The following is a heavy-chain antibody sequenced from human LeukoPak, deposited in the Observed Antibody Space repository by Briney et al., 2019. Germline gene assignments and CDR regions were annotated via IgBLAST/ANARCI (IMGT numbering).Heavy chain of an antibody. D-gene: IGHD5-18*01. V-gene: IGHV3-15*01. J-gene: IGHJ5*02. CDR2: IKSKSDGGTI. Sequence: GGSLRLSCAASGFTFNNAWMSWVRQTPGKGLEWVGRIKSKSDGGTIDYAAPVDGRFTISRDNSKNTLYLQMNSLRAEDTAVYYCARDAYTGYTAMAKYNWFDPWGQGTLVTVSS. CDR3: ARDAYTGYTAMAKYNWFDP. CDR1: GFTFNNAW.